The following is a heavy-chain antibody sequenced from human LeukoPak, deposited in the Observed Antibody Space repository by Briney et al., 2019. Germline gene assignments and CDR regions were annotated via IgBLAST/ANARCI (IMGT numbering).Heavy chain of an antibody. CDR2: IYYSGST. J-gene: IGHJ3*02. CDR3: ARKSTYYDSSGSYAFDI. CDR1: GGSISSYY. V-gene: IGHV4-59*01. D-gene: IGHD3-22*01. Sequence: PSETLSLTCTVSGGSISSYYWSWIRQPPGKGLEWIGYIYYSGSTNYNPSLKSRVTISVDTSKNQFSLKLSSVTAADTAVYYCARKSTYYDSSGSYAFDIWGQGTMVTVSS.